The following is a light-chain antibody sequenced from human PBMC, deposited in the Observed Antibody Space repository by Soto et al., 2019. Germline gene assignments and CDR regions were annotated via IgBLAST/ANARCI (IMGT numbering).Light chain of an antibody. V-gene: IGKV3-15*01. CDR3: QQYNNWPPLT. CDR2: GAS. CDR1: YSVSNN. Sequence: EIVMTQSPATLSVSPGERAILSCRASYSVSNNLAWYQQKPGQAPRLLIYGASTRATGIPARFSGSGSGTEFTLIINSLQSEDFAIYYCQQYNNWPPLTFGGGTKVEIK. J-gene: IGKJ4*01.